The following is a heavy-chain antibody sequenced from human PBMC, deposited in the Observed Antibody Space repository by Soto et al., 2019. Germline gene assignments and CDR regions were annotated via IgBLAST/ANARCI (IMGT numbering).Heavy chain of an antibody. D-gene: IGHD3-10*01. CDR3: ARESVTMVRGIINQYYYYMDV. Sequence: LQPMCLPWTVSGGYIRSYDGSCIRQTPGKGLEWIGYIYYSGSTNYNPSLKSRVTISADTSKNQFSLKLTSVTAADTAVYYCARESVTMVRGIINQYYYYMDVWGKGTTVTVSS. V-gene: IGHV4-59*01. CDR1: GGYIRSYD. CDR2: IYYSGST. J-gene: IGHJ6*03.